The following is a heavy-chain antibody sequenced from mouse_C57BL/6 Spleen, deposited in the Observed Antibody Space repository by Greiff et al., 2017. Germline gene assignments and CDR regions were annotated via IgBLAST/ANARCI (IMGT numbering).Heavy chain of an antibody. J-gene: IGHJ2*01. CDR3: ARSDYGSSTDYFDY. D-gene: IGHD1-1*01. V-gene: IGHV1-81*01. CDR1: GYTFTSYG. CDR2: IYPRSGNT. Sequence: VQVVESGAELARPGASVKLSCKASGYTFTSYGISWVKQRTGQGLEWIGEIYPRSGNTYYNEKFKGKATLTADKSSSTAYMELRSLTSEDSAVYFCARSDYGSSTDYFDYWGQGTTLTVSS.